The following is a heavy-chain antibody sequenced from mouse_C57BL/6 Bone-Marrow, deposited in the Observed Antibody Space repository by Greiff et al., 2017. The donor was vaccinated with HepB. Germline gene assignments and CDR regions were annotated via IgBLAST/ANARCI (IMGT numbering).Heavy chain of an antibody. D-gene: IGHD5-1*01. V-gene: IGHV1-81*01. CDR1: GYTFTSYG. J-gene: IGHJ3*01. CDR2: IYPRSGNT. CDR3: ASRIEYGILWFAY. Sequence: VQLQQSGAELARPGASVKLSCKASGYTFTSYGISGVKQRTGQGLEWIGEIYPRSGNTYYNEKFKGKATLTADKSSSTDYLELRSLPSEHSAVYFCASRIEYGILWFAYWGHGTLVTVSA.